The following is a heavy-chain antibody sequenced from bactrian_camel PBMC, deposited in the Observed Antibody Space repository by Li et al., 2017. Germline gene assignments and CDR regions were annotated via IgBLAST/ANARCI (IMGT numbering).Heavy chain of an antibody. Sequence: VQLVESGGGSVQAGGSLRLSCAATGFAFDTYHMNWVRQTPEKGLEWVAIIYTDGSDSDYLDSVKGRFTIPRDNAKNTLYPQLNNLRTEDTAMYYCAKSPGSQWSSYAMDYWGKGTQVTVS. J-gene: IGHJ7*01. D-gene: IGHD2*01. V-gene: IGHV3S6*01. CDR1: GFAFDTYH. CDR2: IYTDGSDS.